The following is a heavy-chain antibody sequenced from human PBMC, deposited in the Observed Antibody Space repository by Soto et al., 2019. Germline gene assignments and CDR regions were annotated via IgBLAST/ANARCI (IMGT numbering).Heavy chain of an antibody. CDR1: GFTFSDYY. J-gene: IGHJ4*02. D-gene: IGHD1-7*01. Sequence: GGSLRLSCAASGFTFSDYYMSWIRQAPGKGLEWVSYISSSSSYTNYADSVKGRFTISRDNAKNSLYLQMNSLRAEDTAVYYCARRYNWNYYFDYWGQGTLVTVSS. CDR3: ARRYNWNYYFDY. CDR2: ISSSSSYT. V-gene: IGHV3-11*06.